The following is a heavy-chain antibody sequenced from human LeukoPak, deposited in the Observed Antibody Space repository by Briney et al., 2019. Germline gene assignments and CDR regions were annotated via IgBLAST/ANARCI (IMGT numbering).Heavy chain of an antibody. V-gene: IGHV4-59*08. CDR3: ASYGS. D-gene: IGHD1-26*01. Sequence: SETLSLTCTVSSDSISRFYWNWIRQPPGKGLEWIGYIHYSGSTNYNPSLKSRVTISVDSSKNQFSLKLSSVTAADTAVYYCASYGSWGQGTLVTVSS. CDR2: IHYSGST. J-gene: IGHJ4*02. CDR1: SDSISRFY.